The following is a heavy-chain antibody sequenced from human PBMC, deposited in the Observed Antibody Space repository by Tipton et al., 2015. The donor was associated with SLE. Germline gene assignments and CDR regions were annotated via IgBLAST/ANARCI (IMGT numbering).Heavy chain of an antibody. V-gene: IGHV3-11*04. J-gene: IGHJ5*02. CDR2: ISSSGSAI. Sequence: GSLRLSCAASGFTFSDYYMSWVRQAPGKGLEWVSYISSSGSAIYDADSVRGRFTISRDNAKNSLYLQMNSLRAGDTAVYYCARGAEVLFDPWGQGTLVTVSS. CDR3: ARGAEVLFDP. CDR1: GFTFSDYY.